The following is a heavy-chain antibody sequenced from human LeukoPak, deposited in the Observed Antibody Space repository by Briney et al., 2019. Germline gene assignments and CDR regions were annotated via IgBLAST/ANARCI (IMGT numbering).Heavy chain of an antibody. CDR3: AKKILDLDF. D-gene: IGHD1-1*01. Sequence: GSLRLSCAASGFTFSNDAMNWVRQAPGKGLEWVSGISGSDGSTYYAGSVKGRFTISRDNSKNTVYLQMNSLRAEDTAVYYCAKKILDLDFWGQGTLVTVSS. V-gene: IGHV3-23*01. CDR2: ISGSDGST. J-gene: IGHJ4*02. CDR1: GFTFSNDA.